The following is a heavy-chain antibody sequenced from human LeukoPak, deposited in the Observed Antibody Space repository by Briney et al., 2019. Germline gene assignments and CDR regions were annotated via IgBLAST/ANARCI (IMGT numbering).Heavy chain of an antibody. J-gene: IGHJ4*02. D-gene: IGHD6-13*01. CDR3: AKSGIAAAADY. CDR1: GGSISSYY. V-gene: IGHV4-59*01. Sequence: SETLSLTCTVSGGSISSYYWSRIRQPPGKGLEWIGYIYYSGSTDYNPSLKNRVTISIDTSKNQFSLKLSSVTAADTAVYYCAKSGIAAAADYWGQGTLVTVSS. CDR2: IYYSGST.